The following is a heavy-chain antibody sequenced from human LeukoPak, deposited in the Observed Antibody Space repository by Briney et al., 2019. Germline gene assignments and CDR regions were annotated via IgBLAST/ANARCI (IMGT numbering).Heavy chain of an antibody. CDR3: ARDGEELAFDY. D-gene: IGHD7-27*01. CDR1: GGTFSSYA. CDR2: IIPILGIA. Sequence: GASVKVSCKASGGTFSSYAISWVRQAPGQGLEWMGGIIPILGIANYAQKFQGRVTITADKSTSTAYMELSSLRSEDTAVYYCARDGEELAFDYWGQGTLVTVSS. J-gene: IGHJ4*02. V-gene: IGHV1-69*04.